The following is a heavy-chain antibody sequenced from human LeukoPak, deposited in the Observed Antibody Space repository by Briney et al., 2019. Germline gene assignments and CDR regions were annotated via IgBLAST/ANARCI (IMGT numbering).Heavy chain of an antibody. CDR3: AKDRAVAGTNYFDY. D-gene: IGHD6-19*01. J-gene: IGHJ4*02. CDR1: GFTFSSYS. V-gene: IGHV3-21*01. Sequence: GGSLRLSCAASGFTFSSYSMNWVRQAPGKGLEWVSSISSSSSYIYYADSVKGRFTISRDNAKNSLYLQMNSLRAEDTAVYYCAKDRAVAGTNYFDYWGQGTLVTVSS. CDR2: ISSSSSYI.